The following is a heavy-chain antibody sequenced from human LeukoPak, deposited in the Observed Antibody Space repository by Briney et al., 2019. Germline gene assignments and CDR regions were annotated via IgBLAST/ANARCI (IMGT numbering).Heavy chain of an antibody. CDR1: GFTFSSYA. D-gene: IGHD3-9*01. Sequence: TGGSLRLSCAASGFTFSSYAMSWVRQAPGKGLEWVSAISGSGGSTYYADSVKGRFTISRDNSKNTLYLQMNSLRAEDTAVYYCAKGGISYYDILTGLNYYYMDVWGKGTTVTVSS. V-gene: IGHV3-23*01. J-gene: IGHJ6*03. CDR3: AKGGISYYDILTGLNYYYMDV. CDR2: ISGSGGST.